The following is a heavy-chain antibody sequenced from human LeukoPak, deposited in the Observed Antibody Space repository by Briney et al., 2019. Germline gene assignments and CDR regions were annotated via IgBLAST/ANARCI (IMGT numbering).Heavy chain of an antibody. CDR3: AKDTGDCGGDRYSEGLGY. Sequence: GGSLRLSCAASGFTFSSYAMSWVRQAPGKGLEWVSAISGSGGSTYYADSVKGRFTISRDNSKNTLYLQMNSLRAEDTAVYYCAKDTGDCGGDRYSEGLGYWGQGTLVTVSS. CDR2: ISGSGGST. CDR1: GFTFSSYA. D-gene: IGHD2-21*02. V-gene: IGHV3-23*01. J-gene: IGHJ4*02.